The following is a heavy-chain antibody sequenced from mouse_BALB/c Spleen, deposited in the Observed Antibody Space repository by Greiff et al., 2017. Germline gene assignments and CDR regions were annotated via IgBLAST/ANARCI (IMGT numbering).Heavy chain of an antibody. CDR1: GYSITSGYY. Sequence: EVQLQESGPGLVKPSQSLSLTCSVTGYSITSGYYWNWIRQFPGNKLEWMGYISYDGSNNYNPSLKNRISITRDTSKNQFFLKLNSVTTEDTATYYCAREGKTTTAPYYYAMDYWGQGTSVTVSS. CDR2: ISYDGSN. D-gene: IGHD1-2*01. J-gene: IGHJ4*01. CDR3: AREGKTTTAPYYYAMDY. V-gene: IGHV3-6*02.